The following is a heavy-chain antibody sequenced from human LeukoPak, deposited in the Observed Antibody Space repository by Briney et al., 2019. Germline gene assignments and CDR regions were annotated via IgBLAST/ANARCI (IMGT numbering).Heavy chain of an antibody. V-gene: IGHV4-59*08. J-gene: IGHJ4*02. CDR1: GASVTSYY. CDR2: VYYSGTT. CDR3: ARVGSHAYRPGIGAHAKFDY. Sequence: SETLSLTCTLSGASVTSYYWSWIRQSPGKGLEWIGYVYYSGTTNYNPSLKSRVTISVDTSNNQFSLKLSSVTAADTAVYYCARVGSHAYRPGIGAHAKFDYWGQGTLVTVSS. D-gene: IGHD6-13*01.